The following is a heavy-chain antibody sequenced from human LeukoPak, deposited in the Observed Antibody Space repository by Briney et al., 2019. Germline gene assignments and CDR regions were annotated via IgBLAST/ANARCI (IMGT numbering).Heavy chain of an antibody. Sequence: PSETLSLTCAVYGGSFSGYYWSWIRQPPGKGLEWIGEINHSGSTNYSPSLKSRVTISVDTSKNQFSLKLSSMTAADTAVYYCARDNDYGDRCGYWGQGTLVTVSS. J-gene: IGHJ4*02. V-gene: IGHV4-34*01. CDR1: GGSFSGYY. CDR3: ARDNDYGDRCGY. D-gene: IGHD4-17*01. CDR2: INHSGST.